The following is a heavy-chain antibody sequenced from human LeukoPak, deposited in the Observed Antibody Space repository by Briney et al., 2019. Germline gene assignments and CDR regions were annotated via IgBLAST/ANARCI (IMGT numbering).Heavy chain of an antibody. V-gene: IGHV4-39*01. CDR1: GGSISSSSYY. D-gene: IGHD6-13*01. J-gene: IGHJ4*02. CDR2: IYYSGST. Sequence: SETLSLTCTVSGGSISSSSYYWGWIRQPPGKRLEWIGSIYYSGSTYYNPSLKSRVTISVDTSKNQFSLKLSSVTAADTAVYYCARQGYSSSWYGGGVCDYWGQGTLVTVSS. CDR3: ARQGYSSSWYGGGVCDY.